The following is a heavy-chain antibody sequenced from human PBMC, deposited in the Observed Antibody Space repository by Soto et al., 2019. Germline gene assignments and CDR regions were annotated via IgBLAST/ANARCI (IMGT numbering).Heavy chain of an antibody. CDR3: TTDLRMFWNPYYYGMDV. V-gene: IGHV3-15*07. J-gene: IGHJ6*02. Sequence: EGPLRLSCAASGFTFSNAWMNWVRQAPGKGLEWVGRIKSKTDGGTTDYAAPVKGRFTISRDDSKNTLYLQMNSLKTEDTAVYYCTTDLRMFWNPYYYGMDVWGQGTTVTVSS. CDR1: GFTFSNAW. D-gene: IGHD3-3*01. CDR2: IKSKTDGGTT.